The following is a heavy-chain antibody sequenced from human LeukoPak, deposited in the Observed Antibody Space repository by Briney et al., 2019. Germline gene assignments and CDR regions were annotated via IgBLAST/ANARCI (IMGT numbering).Heavy chain of an antibody. CDR1: GVSISSSTYY. CDR3: ASFSAKYGDYGYDAFAI. J-gene: IGHJ3*02. Sequence: SETLSLTCTVSGVSISSSTYYWGWIRQPPGKGLEWIGTSYYSGITFYNPSLKSRVTISVDTSKNNFSMMLSSVTAADTDVYYCASFSAKYGDYGYDAFAIWGQGTMVTVYS. CDR2: SYYSGIT. D-gene: IGHD4-17*01. V-gene: IGHV4-39*07.